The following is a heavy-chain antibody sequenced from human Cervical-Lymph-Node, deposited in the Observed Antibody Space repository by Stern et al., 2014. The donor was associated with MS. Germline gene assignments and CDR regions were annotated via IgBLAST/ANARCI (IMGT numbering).Heavy chain of an antibody. J-gene: IGHJ6*02. V-gene: IGHV1-69*01. CDR3: ATANCSAATCRHYYGMDV. CDR1: GGTLTSYV. D-gene: IGHD2-15*01. CDR2: FTPIRGTA. Sequence: VQLVESGAEVKKPGSPVKVSCRSSGGTLTSYVINWVRQAPGQGLEWMGGFTPIRGTANYAQRFEGRVTITADESTNTASMELSSLRSEDTAIYYCATANCSAATCRHYYGMDVWGQGTTVTVSS.